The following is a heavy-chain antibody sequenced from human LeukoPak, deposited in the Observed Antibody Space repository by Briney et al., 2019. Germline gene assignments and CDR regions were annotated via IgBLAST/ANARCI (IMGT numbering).Heavy chain of an antibody. Sequence: GGSLRLSCAASGFSFSNAWMSWVRQAPGKGLEWVGRIKSNTDGGTTDYAAPVRDRFTILRDDSENPMDLLMSSLKTDDTAVYYCATEADGGPDYWGQGTLVTVSS. CDR2: IKSNTDGGTT. D-gene: IGHD4-23*01. J-gene: IGHJ4*02. V-gene: IGHV3-15*01. CDR1: GFSFSNAW. CDR3: ATEADGGPDY.